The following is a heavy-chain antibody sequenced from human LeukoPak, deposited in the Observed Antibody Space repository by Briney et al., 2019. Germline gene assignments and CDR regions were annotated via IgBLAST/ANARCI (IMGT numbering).Heavy chain of an antibody. CDR3: ARQSVAAKKKYYFDY. CDR2: IYYSGST. CDR1: GGSISSYY. D-gene: IGHD4-23*01. J-gene: IGHJ4*02. Sequence: SETLSLTCTVSGGSISSYYWSWIRQPPGKGLEWIGYIYYSGSTNYNPSLKSRVTISVDTSKNQFSLKLSSVTAADTAVYYCARQSVAAKKKYYFDYWGQGTLVTVSS. V-gene: IGHV4-59*08.